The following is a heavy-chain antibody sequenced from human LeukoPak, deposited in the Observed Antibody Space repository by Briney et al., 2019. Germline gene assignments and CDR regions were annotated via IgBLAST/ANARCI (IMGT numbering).Heavy chain of an antibody. V-gene: IGHV4-39*01. Sequence: SEILSPPCTVSGGSFRSSYYYWGWLRQPPGKGVGWIGSIYDSGSTYYTPSPKRQVTISVDTDKNQFSLKLKSVTAAGTAVYYCARHYCPWGQGTLVTVSS. CDR2: IYDSGST. J-gene: IGHJ5*02. CDR3: ARHYCP. D-gene: IGHD2-15*01. CDR1: GGSFRSSYYY.